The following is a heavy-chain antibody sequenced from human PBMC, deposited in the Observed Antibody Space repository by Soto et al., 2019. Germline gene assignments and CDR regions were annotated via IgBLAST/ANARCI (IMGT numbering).Heavy chain of an antibody. D-gene: IGHD4-17*01. CDR2: IIPIFGTA. Sequence: QVQLVQSGAEVKKPGSSVKVSCKASGGTFSSYAISWVRQAPGQGLEWMGGIIPIFGTANYAQKFQGRVTITTDESTSTAYMELSSLRSEDTPVYYCATSDYGGNSFGYFDYWGQGTLVTVSS. CDR1: GGTFSSYA. V-gene: IGHV1-69*01. J-gene: IGHJ4*02. CDR3: ATSDYGGNSFGYFDY.